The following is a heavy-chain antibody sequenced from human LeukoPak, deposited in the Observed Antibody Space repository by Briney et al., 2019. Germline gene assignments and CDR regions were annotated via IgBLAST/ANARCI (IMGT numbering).Heavy chain of an antibody. J-gene: IGHJ4*02. CDR1: GYTFTSYD. CDR3: ARGPRWLPFDY. Sequence: ASVKVSCKASGYTFTSYDINWVRQATGQGLEWMGWMDPNSGNTGYAQKFQGRVTMTRNTSISTAYMELSSLRSADTAVYYGARGPRWLPFDYWGQGTLVTVFS. V-gene: IGHV1-8*01. D-gene: IGHD5-24*01. CDR2: MDPNSGNT.